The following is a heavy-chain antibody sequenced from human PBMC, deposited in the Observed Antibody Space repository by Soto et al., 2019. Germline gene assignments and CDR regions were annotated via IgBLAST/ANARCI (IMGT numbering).Heavy chain of an antibody. V-gene: IGHV3-53*02. CDR3: VARSSGADY. D-gene: IGHD6-6*01. CDR1: GFTVSNNY. CDR2: IYSAGST. Sequence: EVQVVETGGGLIQPGGSLRLSCAASGFTVSNNYMSWVRQAPGKGLDWVSVIYSAGSTYSADSVKGRFTISRDTSKNTLYLQMNSLSAEDSAIYYCVARSSGADYWGQGTLVTVSS. J-gene: IGHJ4*02.